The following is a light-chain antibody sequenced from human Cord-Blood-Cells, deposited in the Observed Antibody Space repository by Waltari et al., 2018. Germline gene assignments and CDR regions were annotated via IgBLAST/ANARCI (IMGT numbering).Light chain of an antibody. CDR1: SSDVGGYNY. J-gene: IGLJ2*01. CDR3: SSYTSSSTLV. CDR2: DVS. Sequence: QSALTQPDSVSGSPGQSITISCTGTSSDVGGYNYVPWYQQHPGNAPKRIIYDVSNRPSGFSNRFSGSKSGNTASLTISGLQAEDEADYYCSSYTSSSTLVFGGGTKLTVL. V-gene: IGLV2-14*01.